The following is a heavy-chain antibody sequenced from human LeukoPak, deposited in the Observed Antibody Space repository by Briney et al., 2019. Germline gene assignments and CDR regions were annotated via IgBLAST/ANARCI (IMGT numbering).Heavy chain of an antibody. CDR2: SGSSGNT. V-gene: IGHV3-23*01. D-gene: IGHD3-22*01. CDR1: GFTFINYG. CDR3: AREGEDYYYDSSGYLEY. Sequence: PGGSLRLSCEASGFTFINYGMSWVRQAPGKGLEWVSTSGSSGNTYYAESVKGRFTISRDKSKNSLYLQMNSLRAEDTAVYYCAREGEDYYYDSSGYLEYWGQGTLVTVSS. J-gene: IGHJ4*02.